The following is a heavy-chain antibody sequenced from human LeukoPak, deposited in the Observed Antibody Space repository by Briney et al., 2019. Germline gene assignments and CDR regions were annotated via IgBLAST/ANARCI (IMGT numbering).Heavy chain of an antibody. Sequence: GGSLRLSCTASGFTFGNYAVTWVRQAPGKGLEWVGFIRSKPYGGTSEYAASVQGRFTISKDDSKAIAYLEMNSLKTEDTAVYYCSRDVFVGADFDYWGRGTLVTVSS. D-gene: IGHD1-26*01. J-gene: IGHJ4*02. CDR2: IRSKPYGGTS. CDR1: GFTFGNYA. CDR3: SRDVFVGADFDY. V-gene: IGHV3-49*04.